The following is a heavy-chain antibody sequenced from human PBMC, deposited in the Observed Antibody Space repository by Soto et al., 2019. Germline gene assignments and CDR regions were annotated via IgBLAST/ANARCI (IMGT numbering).Heavy chain of an antibody. CDR2: IYYSGST. Sequence: SETLSLTCTVSGGSVSSYYWSWIRQPPGKGLEWIGYIYYSGSTNYNPSLKSRVTISVDTSKNQFSLKLSSVTAADTAVYYCARAMVRGVIIRSANYYGMDVWGQGTTVTVSS. CDR1: GGSVSSYY. CDR3: ARAMVRGVIIRSANYYGMDV. D-gene: IGHD3-10*01. V-gene: IGHV4-59*02. J-gene: IGHJ6*02.